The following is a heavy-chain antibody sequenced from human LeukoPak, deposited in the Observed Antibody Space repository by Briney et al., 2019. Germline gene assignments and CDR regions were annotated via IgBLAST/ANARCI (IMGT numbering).Heavy chain of an antibody. J-gene: IGHJ5*02. Sequence: PGGSLRLSCAASGFIFNSFGMHWVRQAPGKGLEWVAFIRYDGSHKYYADSVKGRFTISRDNSKNTLYLQMNSLRAEDTAVYYCARSAGYWFDPWGQGTLVTVSS. CDR2: IRYDGSHK. D-gene: IGHD1-26*01. CDR3: ARSAGYWFDP. CDR1: GFIFNSFG. V-gene: IGHV3-30*02.